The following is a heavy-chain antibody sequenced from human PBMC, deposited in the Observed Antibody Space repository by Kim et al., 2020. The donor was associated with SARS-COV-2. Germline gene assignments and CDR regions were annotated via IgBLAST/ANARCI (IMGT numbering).Heavy chain of an antibody. J-gene: IGHJ5*02. CDR2: ISGSGGST. D-gene: IGHD1-26*01. V-gene: IGHV3-23*01. CDR1: GFTFSSYA. Sequence: GGFLRLSCAASGFTFSSYAMSWVRQAPGKGLEWVSAISGSGGSTYYADSVKGRFTISRDNSKNTLYLQMNSLRAEDTAVYYCAKDPVGAKRSHMNWFDPWGQGTLVTVSS. CDR3: AKDPVGAKRSHMNWFDP.